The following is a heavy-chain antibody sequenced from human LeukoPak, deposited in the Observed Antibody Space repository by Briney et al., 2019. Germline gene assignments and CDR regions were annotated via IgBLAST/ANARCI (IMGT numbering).Heavy chain of an antibody. D-gene: IGHD4-17*01. Sequence: ASVKVSCKASGYTFTSYGISWVRQAPGQGLEWMGWISAYSGNTNYAQTLQGRVTMTTDTSTSTAYMELRSLRSDDTTVYYCARDGDYADYYYYYMDVWGKGTTVTVSS. J-gene: IGHJ6*03. CDR1: GYTFTSYG. CDR3: ARDGDYADYYYYYMDV. CDR2: ISAYSGNT. V-gene: IGHV1-18*01.